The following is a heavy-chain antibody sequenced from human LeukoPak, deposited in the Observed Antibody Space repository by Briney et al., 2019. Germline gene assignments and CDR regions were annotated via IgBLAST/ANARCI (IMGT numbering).Heavy chain of an antibody. J-gene: IGHJ4*02. CDR3: ARVHYYGSGATS. CDR1: GYTFTGYY. CDR2: INPNSGGT. Sequence: ASVKVSCKASGYTFTGYYMHWVRQTPGQGLEWMGWINPNSGGTNYAQKFQGRVTMTRDTSISTAYMELSRLRSDDTAVYYCARVHYYGSGATSWGQGTLVTVSS. D-gene: IGHD3-10*01. V-gene: IGHV1-2*02.